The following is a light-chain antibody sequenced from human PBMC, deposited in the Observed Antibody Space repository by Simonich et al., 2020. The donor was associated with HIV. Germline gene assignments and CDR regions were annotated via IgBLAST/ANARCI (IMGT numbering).Light chain of an antibody. J-gene: IGKJ3*01. V-gene: IGKV3-11*01. CDR3: QQRNNWPLFT. Sequence: EIVLTQSPATLSLSPGERATLFCRASQSVRSQLAWYQQKPGQAPRLLIYDASNRATGIPARFSGSGSGTDFTHTVSSLEPEDFAVYYCQQRNNWPLFTFGPGTKVDIK. CDR2: DAS. CDR1: QSVRSQ.